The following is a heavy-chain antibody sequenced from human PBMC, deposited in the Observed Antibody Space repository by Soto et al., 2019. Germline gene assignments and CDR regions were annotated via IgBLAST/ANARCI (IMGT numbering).Heavy chain of an antibody. D-gene: IGHD1-26*01. CDR1: GGSISSGGYY. J-gene: IGHJ5*02. Sequence: SETLSLTCTVSGGSISSGGYYWSWIRLHPGKGLEWIGYIYYSGSTYYNPSLKSRVTISVDTSKNQFSLKLSSVTAADTAVYYCARVASKGSWFDPWGQGTLVTVSS. CDR2: IYYSGST. CDR3: ARVASKGSWFDP. V-gene: IGHV4-31*03.